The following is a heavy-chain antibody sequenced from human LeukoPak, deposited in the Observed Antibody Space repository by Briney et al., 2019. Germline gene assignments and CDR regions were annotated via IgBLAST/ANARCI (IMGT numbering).Heavy chain of an antibody. V-gene: IGHV1-18*01. J-gene: IGHJ4*02. Sequence: GASVKVSCKASGYTFTSYGISWVRQAPGQGLEWMGWISAYNGNTNYAQKLQGRVTMTTDTSTSTAYMELRSLRSDDTAVYYCAREAFCSGTSCYSRLDYWGQGTLVTVSS. D-gene: IGHD2-2*02. CDR2: ISAYNGNT. CDR1: GYTFTSYG. CDR3: AREAFCSGTSCYSRLDY.